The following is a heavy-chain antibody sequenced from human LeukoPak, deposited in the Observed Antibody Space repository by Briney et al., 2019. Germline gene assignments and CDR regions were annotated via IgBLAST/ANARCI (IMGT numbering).Heavy chain of an antibody. CDR1: GYSISSGYY. V-gene: IGHV4-38-2*01. D-gene: IGHD2-2*01. Sequence: SETLSLTCAVSGYSISSGYYWGWIRQPPGKGLEWIGSIYHSGSTYYNPSLKSRVTTSVDTSKNQFSLKLSSVTAADTAVYYCARQYCSSTSCLDDFDYWGQGTLVTVSS. CDR2: IYHSGST. CDR3: ARQYCSSTSCLDDFDY. J-gene: IGHJ4*02.